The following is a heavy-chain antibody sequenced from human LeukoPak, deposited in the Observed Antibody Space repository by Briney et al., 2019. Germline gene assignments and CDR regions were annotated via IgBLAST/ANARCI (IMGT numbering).Heavy chain of an antibody. D-gene: IGHD3-22*01. V-gene: IGHV1-69*05. CDR3: ASGVHDSSGALGD. CDR2: IMPIFRTA. CDR1: GYTLTSYG. J-gene: IGHJ4*02. Sequence: ASVKVSCKASGYTLTSYGISWVRQAPGQGLEWVGGIMPIFRTANYAQKFQGRVTVTTDESAGIVYMELSSLRSEDTAVYYCASGVHDSSGALGDWGQGTLVTVSS.